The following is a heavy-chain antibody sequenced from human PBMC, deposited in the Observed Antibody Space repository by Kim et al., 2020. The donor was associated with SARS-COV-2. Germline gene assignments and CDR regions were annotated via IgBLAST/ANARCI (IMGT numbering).Heavy chain of an antibody. CDR3: ARYCSGGSCFDY. Sequence: GGSLRLSCAASGFTFSSYNMNWVRQAPGKGLEWVSYISSGSSTIYYADSVKGRFTISRDNAKNSLYLQMNSLRAEDTAVYYCARYCSGGSCFDYWGQGTL. V-gene: IGHV3-48*04. CDR1: GFTFSSYN. J-gene: IGHJ4*02. CDR2: ISSGSSTI. D-gene: IGHD2-15*01.